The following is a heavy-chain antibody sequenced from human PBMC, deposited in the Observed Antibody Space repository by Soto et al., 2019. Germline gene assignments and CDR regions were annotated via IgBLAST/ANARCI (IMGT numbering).Heavy chain of an antibody. Sequence: QVQLQESGPGLVKPSETLSLTCTVSGGSISSYYWSWIRQPPGKGLEWIGYIYYSGSTNYNPSLKSRVPISGDTSKNQFSLTLSSVTAADTDVYYCAREGYSSSWYAWCAFDIWGQGTMVTVSS. CDR2: IYYSGST. V-gene: IGHV4-59*12. D-gene: IGHD6-13*01. CDR1: GGSISSYY. CDR3: AREGYSSSWYAWCAFDI. J-gene: IGHJ3*02.